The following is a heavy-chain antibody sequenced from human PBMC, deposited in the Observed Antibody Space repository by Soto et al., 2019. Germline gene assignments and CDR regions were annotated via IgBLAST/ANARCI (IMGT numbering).Heavy chain of an antibody. CDR2: IFHSGST. V-gene: IGHV4-30-4*01. J-gene: IGHJ6*02. D-gene: IGHD3-10*01. CDR1: GGSINSGDYY. Sequence: TLSLTCTVSGGSINSGDYYWTWVRQPPGKGLEWIGNIFHSGSTYYTPSLQSRVTISLDTSKNHFSLKLSSVTPADTAVYYCARDRYYGSGTYYNFYSGMDVWGQGTTVTVSS. CDR3: ARDRYYGSGTYYNFYSGMDV.